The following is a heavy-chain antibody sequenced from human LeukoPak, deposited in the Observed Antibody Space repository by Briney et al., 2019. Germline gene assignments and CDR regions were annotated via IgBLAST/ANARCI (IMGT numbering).Heavy chain of an antibody. D-gene: IGHD3-22*01. V-gene: IGHV3-23*01. J-gene: IGHJ4*02. CDR2: ISDDGSGT. CDR3: ATDRERDPSVYYLV. Sequence: GGSLRLSCAACGFTFSDYAMSWVRQAPGQGLEWVSTISDDGSGTYYADSVKGRFTISRDNSKNTLFLQINSLRAEDSAVYYCATDRERDPSVYYLVGGQGTLITVSS. CDR1: GFTFSDYA.